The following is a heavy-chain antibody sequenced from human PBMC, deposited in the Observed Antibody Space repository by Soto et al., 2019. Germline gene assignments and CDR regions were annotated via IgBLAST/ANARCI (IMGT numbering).Heavy chain of an antibody. CDR3: ATGPGFDP. CDR2: INAGNGNT. J-gene: IGHJ5*02. V-gene: IGHV1-3*01. Sequence: SXKVSFKASGYTXTSYAMHWVRQAPGQRLEWMGWINAGNGNTKYSQKFQGRVTINRDTSASTAYMELSSLRSEDTAVYYCATGPGFDPWGQGILVTVSS. D-gene: IGHD4-17*01. CDR1: GYTXTSYA.